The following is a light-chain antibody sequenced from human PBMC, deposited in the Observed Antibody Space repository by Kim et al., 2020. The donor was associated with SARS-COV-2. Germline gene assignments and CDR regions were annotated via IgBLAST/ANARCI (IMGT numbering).Light chain of an antibody. Sequence: ASVGDRVTITCQASQAISDYLHWDQQKPGEAPKLLIYDASILKSGGPSRFSGGGSGATFTLTNTGRQPEDFATGYCQQYDNLPLTFGRGATV. CDR2: DAS. V-gene: IGKV1-33*01. J-gene: IGKJ4*01. CDR1: QAISDY. CDR3: QQYDNLPLT.